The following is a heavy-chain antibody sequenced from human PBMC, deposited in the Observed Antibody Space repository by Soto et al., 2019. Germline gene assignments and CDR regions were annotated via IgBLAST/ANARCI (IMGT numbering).Heavy chain of an antibody. V-gene: IGHV3-53*01. D-gene: IGHD2-15*01. CDR2: IYSAGST. CDR1: GFTVSSNY. CDR3: ARNRRGAVVDAFDI. J-gene: IGHJ3*02. Sequence: EVQLVESGGGLIQPGGSLRLSCAASGFTVSSNYMSWVRQAPGKGLEWVSVIYSAGSTFYADSVKGRFTISRDNSRNTLYLQRNSLRAEDTAVYYCARNRRGAVVDAFDIWGQGTLVTVSS.